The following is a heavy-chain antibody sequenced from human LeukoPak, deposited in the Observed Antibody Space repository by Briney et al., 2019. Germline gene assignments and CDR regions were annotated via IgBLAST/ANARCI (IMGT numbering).Heavy chain of an antibody. J-gene: IGHJ4*02. CDR1: TFTFSLYW. D-gene: IGHD6-13*01. CDR2: INTNGRST. CDR3: ARDPSSNSASDY. Sequence: GGSLRLSCAASTFTFSLYWMHWVRQAPGKGLVWVSRINTNGRSTTYADSVKGRFTISRDNAKNTLYLQMNSLRAEDTAVYYCARDPSSNSASDYWGQGTLVTVSS. V-gene: IGHV3-74*01.